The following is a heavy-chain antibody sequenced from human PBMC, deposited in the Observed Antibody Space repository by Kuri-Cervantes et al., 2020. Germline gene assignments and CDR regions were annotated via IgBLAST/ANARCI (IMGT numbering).Heavy chain of an antibody. Sequence: GESLKISCAASGFTFSSYGMHWVCQAPGKGLEWVAVIWYDGSNKYYADSVKGRFTISRDNSKNTLYLQMNSLRAEDTAVYYCAKDLLHHYYYGSGAYNWFDPWGQGTLVTVSS. CDR1: GFTFSSYG. J-gene: IGHJ5*02. CDR3: AKDLLHHYYYGSGAYNWFDP. CDR2: IWYDGSNK. V-gene: IGHV3-30*02. D-gene: IGHD3-10*01.